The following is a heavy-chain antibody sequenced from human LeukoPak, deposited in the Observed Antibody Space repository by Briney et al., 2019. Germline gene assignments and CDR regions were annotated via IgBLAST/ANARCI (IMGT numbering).Heavy chain of an antibody. D-gene: IGHD3-16*01. J-gene: IGHJ3*02. V-gene: IGHV1-69*04. CDR2: IIPLLGIT. CDR1: GDTSGSYA. Sequence: SVKVSCKASGDTSGSYAMNWVRQAPGQGLEWVARIIPLLGITNHAQKLQGRVTVTADTSTNTVYMELSSLRPDDTAVYYCARARSRITFRGIRHASDIWGQGTLVTVSS. CDR3: ARARSRITFRGIRHASDI.